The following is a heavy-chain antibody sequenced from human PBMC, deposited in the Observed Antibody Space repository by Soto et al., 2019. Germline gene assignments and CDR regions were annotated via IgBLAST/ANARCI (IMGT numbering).Heavy chain of an antibody. CDR2: IYYSGST. Sequence: PSETLSLTCTVSGGSISSGGYYWSWVRQHPGKGLEWIGYIYYSGSTYYNPSLKSRVTISVDTSKNQFSLKLSSVTAADTAVYYCARGLLRYGMDVWGQGTTVTVSS. CDR3: ARGLLRYGMDV. J-gene: IGHJ6*02. CDR1: GGSISSGGYY. V-gene: IGHV4-31*03. D-gene: IGHD1-26*01.